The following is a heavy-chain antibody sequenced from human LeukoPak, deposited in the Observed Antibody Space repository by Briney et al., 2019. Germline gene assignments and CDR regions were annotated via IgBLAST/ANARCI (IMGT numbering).Heavy chain of an antibody. Sequence: SETLSLTCAVYGGSFSGYYWSWIRQPPGKGPEWIGEINHSGSTNYNPSLKSRVTISVDTSKNQFSLKLSSVTAADTAVYYCARESSGRPFDYWGQGTLVTVSS. CDR2: INHSGST. CDR3: ARESSGRPFDY. D-gene: IGHD6-19*01. J-gene: IGHJ4*02. V-gene: IGHV4-34*01. CDR1: GGSFSGYY.